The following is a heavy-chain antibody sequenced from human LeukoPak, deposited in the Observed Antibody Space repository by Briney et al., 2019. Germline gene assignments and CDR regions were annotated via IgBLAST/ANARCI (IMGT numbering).Heavy chain of an antibody. CDR2: INPNSGGT. CDR3: ARVSMVIKSRPLDY. J-gene: IGHJ4*02. V-gene: IGHV1-2*02. Sequence: ASVNVSCKASGYTFTGYYMHWVRQAPGQGLEWMGWINPNSGGTNYAQKFQGRVTMTRDTSISTAYMELSRLRSDDTAVYYCARVSMVIKSRPLDYWGQGTLVTVSS. D-gene: IGHD3-22*01. CDR1: GYTFTGYY.